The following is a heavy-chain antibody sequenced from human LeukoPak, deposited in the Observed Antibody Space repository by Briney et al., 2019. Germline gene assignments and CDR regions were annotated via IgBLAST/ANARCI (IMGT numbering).Heavy chain of an antibody. CDR1: GGTLSSYA. V-gene: IGHV1-2*02. D-gene: IGHD5-12*01. Sequence: ASVKVSCKASGGTLSSYAISWVRQAPGQGLEWMGWINPNSGGTNSAQKFQGRVTMTRDTSISTAYMELSRLRSDDTAVYYCARVRNSGFRYVDSWGQGTLVTVSS. CDR2: INPNSGGT. J-gene: IGHJ4*02. CDR3: ARVRNSGFRYVDS.